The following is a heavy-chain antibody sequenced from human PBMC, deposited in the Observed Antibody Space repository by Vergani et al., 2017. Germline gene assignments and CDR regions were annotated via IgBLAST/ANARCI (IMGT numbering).Heavy chain of an antibody. Sequence: QLVESGGGWVQPGGSLRLSCAASEFTFRGSAVHWVRQASGKGLEWVGRIRSKTNNYATTYSASVKGRFTISRDDSQNTAFLQMNNLTTEDTAMYYCTCPTILAGDTGHISRDYWGQGTLVTVSS. J-gene: IGHJ4*02. CDR1: EFTFRGSA. V-gene: IGHV3-73*01. D-gene: IGHD3-3*02. CDR2: IRSKTNNYAT. CDR3: TCPTILAGDTGHISRDY.